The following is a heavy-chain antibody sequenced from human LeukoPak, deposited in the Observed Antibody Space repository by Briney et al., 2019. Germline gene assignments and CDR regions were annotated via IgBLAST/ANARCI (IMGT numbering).Heavy chain of an antibody. CDR3: ARGPPEGARSTRRNNWFDP. Sequence: GASVKVSCKASGYTFTSYYMHWVRQAPGQGLEWMGIINPSGGSTSYAQKFQGRVTMTRDTSTSTVYMELSSLRSEDTAVYYCARGPPEGARSTRRNNWFDPWGQGTLVTVSS. J-gene: IGHJ5*02. D-gene: IGHD1-14*01. CDR1: GYTFTSYY. CDR2: INPSGGST. V-gene: IGHV1-46*01.